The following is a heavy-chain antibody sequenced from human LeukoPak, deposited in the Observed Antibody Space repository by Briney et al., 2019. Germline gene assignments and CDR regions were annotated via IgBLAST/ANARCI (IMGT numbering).Heavy chain of an antibody. CDR1: GGSISSSSYY. CDR3: AIYYYDSSGYYHRY. Sequence: SETLSLTCTVSGGSISSSSYYWGWIRQPPGKGLEWIGSIYYSGSTYYNPSLKSRVTISVDTSKNQFSLKLSSVTAADTAVYYCAIYYYDSSGYYHRYWGQGTLVTVSS. V-gene: IGHV4-39*01. J-gene: IGHJ4*02. D-gene: IGHD3-22*01. CDR2: IYYSGST.